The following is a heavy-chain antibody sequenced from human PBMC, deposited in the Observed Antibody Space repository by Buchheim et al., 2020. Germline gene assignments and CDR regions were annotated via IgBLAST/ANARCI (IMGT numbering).Heavy chain of an antibody. D-gene: IGHD3-3*01. J-gene: IGHJ4*02. CDR3: TTDPDFGVVIMRDY. CDR2: IKSKTDGGTT. V-gene: IGHV3-15*01. CDR1: GFTVSSNY. Sequence: EVQLVESGGGLVQPGGSLRLSCAASGFTVSSNYMSWVRQAPGKGLEWVGRIKSKTDGGTTDYAAPVKGRFTISRDDSKNTLYLQMNSLKTEDTAVYYCTTDPDFGVVIMRDYWGQGTL.